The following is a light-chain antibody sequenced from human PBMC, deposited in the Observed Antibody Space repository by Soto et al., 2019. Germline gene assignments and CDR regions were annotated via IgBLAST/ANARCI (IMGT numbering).Light chain of an antibody. CDR1: SSDVGGYNY. CDR2: EVS. J-gene: IGLJ2*01. V-gene: IGLV2-8*01. Sequence: QSALPQPPSASGSPGQSVTISCIGTSSDVGGYNYVSWYQQHPGKAPKLMIYEVSKRPSGVPDRFSGSKSGNTASLTVSGLQAEDEAEYYCSSYAASNNLGVYGGGTKLTVL. CDR3: SSYAASNNLGV.